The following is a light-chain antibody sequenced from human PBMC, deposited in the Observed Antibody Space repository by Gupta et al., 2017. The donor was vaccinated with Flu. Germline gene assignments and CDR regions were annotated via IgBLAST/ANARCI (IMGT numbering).Light chain of an antibody. Sequence: SSELTQPPSVSVSPGQPARITCSVDALPKQFAFWYQQKPGQAPVLVIYKDHERSAGSPERFSGSTSGTTVTLTIGGVRPEEEADYYCQSTDSNGTTPWVFGGGTRLTVL. CDR2: KDH. CDR1: ALPKQF. J-gene: IGLJ3*02. CDR3: QSTDSNGTTPWV. V-gene: IGLV3-25*02.